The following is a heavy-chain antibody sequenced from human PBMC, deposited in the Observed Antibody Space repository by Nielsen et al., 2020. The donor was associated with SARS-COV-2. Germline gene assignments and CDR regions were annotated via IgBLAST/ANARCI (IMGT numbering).Heavy chain of an antibody. CDR2: ISSSSSSTI. CDR1: GFTFSSYS. J-gene: IGHJ6*02. Sequence: GESLKISCAASGFTFSSYSMNWVRQAPGKGLEWVSYISSSSSSTIYYADSVKGRFTISRDNAKNSLYLQMNSLRDEDTAVYYCARMGYSYGPYYYGMDVWGQGTTVTVSS. CDR3: ARMGYSYGPYYYGMDV. V-gene: IGHV3-48*02. D-gene: IGHD5-18*01.